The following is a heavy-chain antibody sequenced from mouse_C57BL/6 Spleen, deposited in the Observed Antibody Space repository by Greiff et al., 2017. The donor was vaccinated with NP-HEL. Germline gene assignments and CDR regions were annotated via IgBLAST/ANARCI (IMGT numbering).Heavy chain of an antibody. CDR3: AIDDYDGHYYAMDY. Sequence: EVMLVESGGGLVKPGGSLKLSCAASGFTFSDYGMHWVRQAPEKGLEWVTYISSGSSTIYYADTVKGRFTISRDNAKNTLFLQMTSLRSEDTAMYYCAIDDYDGHYYAMDYWGQGTSVTVSS. CDR1: GFTFSDYG. D-gene: IGHD2-4*01. J-gene: IGHJ4*01. CDR2: ISSGSSTI. V-gene: IGHV5-17*01.